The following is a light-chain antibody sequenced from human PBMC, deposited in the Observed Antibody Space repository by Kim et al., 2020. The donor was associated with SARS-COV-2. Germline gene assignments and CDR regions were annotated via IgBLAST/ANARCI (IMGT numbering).Light chain of an antibody. CDR3: QQYSNYPRT. CDR2: AAS. CDR1: QSISSY. Sequence: VSLGDRVTISCRASQSISSYLAWFQQKPGKAPRPLIYAASTLQSGVPSRFSVSGSGTEFTLTISNLQPEDFATYYCQQYSNYPRTFGGGTKVDIK. V-gene: IGKV1-16*01. J-gene: IGKJ4*01.